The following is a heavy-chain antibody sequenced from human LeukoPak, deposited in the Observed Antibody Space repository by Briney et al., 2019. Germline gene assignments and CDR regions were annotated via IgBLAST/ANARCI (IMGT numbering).Heavy chain of an antibody. V-gene: IGHV3-53*01. CDR1: GFTVSSNY. CDR2: IYSGGST. D-gene: IGHD2-2*01. Sequence: GGSLRLSCAASGFTVSSNYMSWVRQAPGKGLEWVSVIYSGGSTYYADSVKGRFTIFRDNSKNMVYLQMNSLRAEDTAVYYCARASWRYCSSASCYGNWFDPWGQGTLVTVSS. CDR3: ARASWRYCSSASCYGNWFDP. J-gene: IGHJ5*02.